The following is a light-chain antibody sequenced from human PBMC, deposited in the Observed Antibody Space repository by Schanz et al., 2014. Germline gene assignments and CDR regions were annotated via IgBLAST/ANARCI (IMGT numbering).Light chain of an antibody. CDR3: TSYAGNNNYVL. J-gene: IGLJ2*01. Sequence: QSALTQPASVSGSPGQSITISCTGTSSDVGGYNYVSWYQQHPGKAPKLMIYDVSNRPSGVPDRFSGSKSGTTASLTVSGLQADDEADYYCTSYAGNNNYVLLGGGTKLTVL. CDR1: SSDVGGYNY. V-gene: IGLV2-8*01. CDR2: DVS.